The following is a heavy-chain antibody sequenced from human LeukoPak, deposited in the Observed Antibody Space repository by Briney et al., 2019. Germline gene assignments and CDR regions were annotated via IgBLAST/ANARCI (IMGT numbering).Heavy chain of an antibody. Sequence: SETLSLTCTVSGGSISSNGYYWGWIRQPPGKGLEWIGNIYHTGSTYYKPSLKSGVNISVDTSRNQFSLKLSSVTAADTAVYYCARDFYGYSSNGDYLDPWGQGILVTVSS. J-gene: IGHJ5*02. CDR1: GGSISSNGYY. CDR3: ARDFYGYSSNGDYLDP. D-gene: IGHD6-13*01. V-gene: IGHV4-39*07. CDR2: IYHTGST.